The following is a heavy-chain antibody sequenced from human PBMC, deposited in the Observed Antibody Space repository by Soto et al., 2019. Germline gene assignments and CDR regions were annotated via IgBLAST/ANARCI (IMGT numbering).Heavy chain of an antibody. CDR1: GFTFSYYY. CDR3: ASGPDGGNVLYYSDMDV. D-gene: IGHD5-12*01. CDR2: ISSSGSTI. Sequence: QVQLVESGGGLVKPGGSLRLSCADSGFTFSYYYISWIRQAPGKGLEWVAYISSSGSTIYYADSVKARFTISRDNVKISLYLQMNSLRAEDTAVYYCASGPDGGNVLYYSDMDVWCKWTTVTVSS. J-gene: IGHJ6*03. V-gene: IGHV3-11*01.